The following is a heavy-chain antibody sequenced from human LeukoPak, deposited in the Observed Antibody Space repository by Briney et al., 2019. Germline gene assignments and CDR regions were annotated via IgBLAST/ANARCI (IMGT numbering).Heavy chain of an antibody. Sequence: ASVKVSCKASGCRFTSYSISWVRQAPGQGLEWVGWISSYNGKTNYGKNVQGRVTMTTDTSTSTAYMELRSLRFDDTAIYYCARNYDSSKDGNDYWGQGTLVTVSS. CDR2: ISSYNGKT. J-gene: IGHJ4*02. D-gene: IGHD3-22*01. V-gene: IGHV1-18*01. CDR3: ARNYDSSKDGNDY. CDR1: GCRFTSYS.